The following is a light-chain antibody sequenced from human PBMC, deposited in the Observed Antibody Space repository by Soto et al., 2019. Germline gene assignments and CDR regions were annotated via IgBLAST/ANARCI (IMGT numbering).Light chain of an antibody. J-gene: IGLJ2*01. CDR2: EGS. CDR1: SSDVGSYNL. Sequence: QSALTQPASVSGSTGQSITISCTGTSSDVGSYNLVSWYQQHPGKAPKLMIYEGSKRPSGVFNRFSGSKSGNTASLTISGLQAEDEADYYCCSYAGSSTYVVFGGGTKVTVL. CDR3: CSYAGSSTYVV. V-gene: IGLV2-23*01.